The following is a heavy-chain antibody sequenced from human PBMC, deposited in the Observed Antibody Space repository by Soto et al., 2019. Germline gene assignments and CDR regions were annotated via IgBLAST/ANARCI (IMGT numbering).Heavy chain of an antibody. CDR1: GGSILDSTYY. Sequence: QLLLQESGPGLVKPSETLSLTCTVSGGSILDSTYYWAWIRQSPGKGLEWIGTIFYSGGTFYTPSLKSRLTMSVDTSNNQFSLKLSSVTAADPAVYYCARQASGYYYGWFDPWGQGTLVTVSS. J-gene: IGHJ5*02. CDR2: IFYSGGT. D-gene: IGHD3-22*01. CDR3: ARQASGYYYGWFDP. V-gene: IGHV4-39*01.